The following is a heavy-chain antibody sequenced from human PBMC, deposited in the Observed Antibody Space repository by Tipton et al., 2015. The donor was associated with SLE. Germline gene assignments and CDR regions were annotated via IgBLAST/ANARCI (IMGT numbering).Heavy chain of an antibody. D-gene: IGHD3-16*02. CDR1: GGSITSYY. Sequence: TLSLTCTVSGGSITSYYWSWIRQPPGKGLEWIGYMYYTGSTNYHPSLKSRVTISVDTSKNQFSLNLSSVTAADTAVYYCARHRLDYDYVWESYRYFDYWGQGALVTVSS. CDR2: MYYTGST. CDR3: ARHRLDYDYVWESYRYFDY. J-gene: IGHJ4*02. V-gene: IGHV4-59*07.